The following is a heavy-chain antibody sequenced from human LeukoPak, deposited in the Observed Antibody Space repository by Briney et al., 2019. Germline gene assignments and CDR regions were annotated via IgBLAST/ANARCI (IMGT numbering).Heavy chain of an antibody. Sequence: SETLSLTCIVYGMSLTDFQWGWIRQSPGKGLEWIGEINASGRTNYNPSLKTSVFISRDTSKRQFSLNLTPVTAADTALYDCARGDWGGYFDYWGQGIQVTVSS. D-gene: IGHD3-16*01. CDR2: INASGRT. V-gene: IGHV4-34*01. CDR3: ARGDWGGYFDY. J-gene: IGHJ4*02. CDR1: GMSLTDFQ.